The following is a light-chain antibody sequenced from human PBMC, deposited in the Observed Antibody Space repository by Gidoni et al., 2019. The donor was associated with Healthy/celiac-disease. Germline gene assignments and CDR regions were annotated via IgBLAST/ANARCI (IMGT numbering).Light chain of an antibody. CDR1: MLGDKY. Sequence: SYELTQPPSVSVSPGQTASITCSGDMLGDKYACWYQQKPGQSPVLVIYHAIKRPSGIPERFSGSNSGITATLTISGTQAVDEADYYCQAWDSSTLWVFGGGTKLTVL. J-gene: IGLJ3*02. V-gene: IGLV3-1*01. CDR2: HAI. CDR3: QAWDSSTLWV.